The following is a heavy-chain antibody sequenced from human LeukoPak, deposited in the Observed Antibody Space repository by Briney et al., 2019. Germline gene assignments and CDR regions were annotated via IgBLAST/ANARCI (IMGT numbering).Heavy chain of an antibody. CDR3: AKVAKYYYGSETYYFFEH. V-gene: IGHV3-21*01. CDR2: ISGSNSYI. Sequence: GGSLRLSCAASGFTFNSYSMNWVRQAPGKGLEWVSSISGSNSYIYYADSMKGRFTISRDNAKNSLYLQMNSLRAEDTAVYYCAKVAKYYYGSETYYFFEHWGQGTPVTASS. CDR1: GFTFNSYS. D-gene: IGHD3-10*01. J-gene: IGHJ4*02.